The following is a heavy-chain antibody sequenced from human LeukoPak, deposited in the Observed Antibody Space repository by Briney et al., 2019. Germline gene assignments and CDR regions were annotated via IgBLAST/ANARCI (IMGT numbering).Heavy chain of an antibody. CDR2: IKQDGSEK. D-gene: IGHD5-18*01. CDR1: GGSIDSSSYY. Sequence: ETLSLTCAVSGGSIDSSSYYWGWIRQPPGKGLEWVANIKQDGSEKNYVDSVKGRFPISRDNAKNSLYLQMNRLRDEDTAVYYCARRAATERGHSYGLDYWGQGTLVTVSS. V-gene: IGHV3-7*01. CDR3: ARRAATERGHSYGLDY. J-gene: IGHJ4*02.